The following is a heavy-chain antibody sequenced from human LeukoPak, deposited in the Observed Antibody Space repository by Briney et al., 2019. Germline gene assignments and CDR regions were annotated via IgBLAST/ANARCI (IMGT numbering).Heavy chain of an antibody. Sequence: SETLSLTCTVSGGSVSSGSYYWSWIRQPPGTGLEWIGYIYYSGSTNYNPSLKSRVTISVDTSKNQFSLKLSSVTAADTAVYYCASIDYYGSGSYYLRFDYWGQGTLVTVSS. J-gene: IGHJ4*02. CDR2: IYYSGST. CDR1: GGSVSSGSYY. V-gene: IGHV4-61*01. CDR3: ASIDYYGSGSYYLRFDY. D-gene: IGHD3-10*01.